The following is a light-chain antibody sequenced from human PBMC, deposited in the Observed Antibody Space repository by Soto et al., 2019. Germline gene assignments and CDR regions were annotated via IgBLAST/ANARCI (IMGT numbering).Light chain of an antibody. CDR1: QSISNN. CDR3: QQTYSSST. CDR2: AAS. J-gene: IGKJ3*01. V-gene: IGKV1-39*01. Sequence: DIQMTQSPSSLSASVVDRVTITCRASQSISNNLNWYHQKPGKPPKLLIFAASTLQSGVPSRFSGGGSGTDFTLTINSLQPEDFATYYCQQTYSSSTFGPGTKVDIK.